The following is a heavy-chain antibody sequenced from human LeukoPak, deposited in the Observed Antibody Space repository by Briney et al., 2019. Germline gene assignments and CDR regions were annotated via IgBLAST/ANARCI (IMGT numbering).Heavy chain of an antibody. CDR2: IYYSGST. CDR1: GGSISSGSYY. V-gene: IGHV4-39*01. J-gene: IGHJ5*02. D-gene: IGHD2-21*02. Sequence: SETLSLTCIVSGGSISSGSYYWGWIRQPPGKGLEWIGSIYYSGSTYYNPSLKSRVTISVDTSKNQFSLKLSCVTAADTAVYYCAKLFTASNWIDPWGQGTLVTVSS. CDR3: AKLFTASNWIDP.